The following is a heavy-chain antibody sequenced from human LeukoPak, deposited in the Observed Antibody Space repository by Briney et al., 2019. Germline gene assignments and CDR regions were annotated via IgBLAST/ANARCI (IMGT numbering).Heavy chain of an antibody. Sequence: GGSLRLSCAASGFTFSSYWMSWGRQAPGEGLEWVANINQDGNEKYYVDSVKGRFTISRDNAKNSLYLQMNSLRAEDTAVYYCARLGGSGWYGVNWGQGTLVTVSS. V-gene: IGHV3-7*05. CDR2: INQDGNEK. CDR3: ARLGGSGWYGVN. D-gene: IGHD6-19*01. J-gene: IGHJ4*02. CDR1: GFTFSSYW.